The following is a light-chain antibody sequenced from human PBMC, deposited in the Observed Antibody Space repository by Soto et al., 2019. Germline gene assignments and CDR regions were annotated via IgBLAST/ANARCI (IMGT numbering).Light chain of an antibody. Sequence: DIRMTQSPSSLSASVGARGTITCRASQDIRSDLGWFQQKPGKATKRLIYAATSLQNGVPSRFSGSGSGTQFTLTINSLQPEDFATDYCLQHHGPPYTFGQGSKLEIK. J-gene: IGKJ2*01. CDR1: QDIRSD. V-gene: IGKV1-17*01. CDR2: AAT. CDR3: LQHHGPPYT.